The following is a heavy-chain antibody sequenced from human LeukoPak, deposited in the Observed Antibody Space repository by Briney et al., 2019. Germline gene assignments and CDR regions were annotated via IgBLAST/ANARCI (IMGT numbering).Heavy chain of an antibody. V-gene: IGHV1-69*13. CDR3: AGGLRFLDGPPLSYYMDV. CDR1: GGTFSSYA. Sequence: ASVKVSCKASGGTFSSYAISWVRQAPGQGLEWMGGIIPIFGTANYAQKFQGRVTITADESTSTAYMELSSLRSEDTAVYYCAGGLRFLDGPPLSYYMDVWGKGTTVTVSS. CDR2: IIPIFGTA. J-gene: IGHJ6*03. D-gene: IGHD3-3*01.